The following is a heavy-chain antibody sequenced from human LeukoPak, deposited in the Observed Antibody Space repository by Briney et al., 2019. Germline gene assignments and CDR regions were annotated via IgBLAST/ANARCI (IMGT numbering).Heavy chain of an antibody. CDR1: GYSFTGYY. D-gene: IGHD2-2*01. CDR2: INPYSGGT. J-gene: IGHJ4*02. Sequence: GASVKVSCKASGYSFTGYYMHWVRQAPGQGLEWMGWINPYSGGTNYAQKFQGRVTMTRDTSISTAYMELSRLRSDDTAVYYCVIDRTKYCSSTSCPLDSWGQGTLVTVSS. CDR3: VIDRTKYCSSTSCPLDS. V-gene: IGHV1-2*02.